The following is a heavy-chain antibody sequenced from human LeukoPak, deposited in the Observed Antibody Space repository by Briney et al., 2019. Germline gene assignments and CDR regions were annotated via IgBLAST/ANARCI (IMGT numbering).Heavy chain of an antibody. CDR1: GYTFTGYY. CDR3: ARGTYYYDSSGYAFDY. J-gene: IGHJ4*02. D-gene: IGHD3-22*01. Sequence: ASVKVSCKASGYTFTGYYMHWVRQAPGQGLEWMGWINPNSGGTNYAQKFQGRVTMTRDTSISTAYMELSRLRSDDTAVYYCARGTYYYDSSGYAFDYWGQGTLVTVSS. V-gene: IGHV1-2*02. CDR2: INPNSGGT.